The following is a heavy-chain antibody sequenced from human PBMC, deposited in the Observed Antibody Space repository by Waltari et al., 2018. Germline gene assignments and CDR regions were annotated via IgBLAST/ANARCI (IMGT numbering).Heavy chain of an antibody. CDR2: INTDGSIT. V-gene: IGHV3-74*01. CDR3: TRGVAEGFDP. CDR1: GLTFSSYW. J-gene: IGHJ5*02. Sequence: EVQLVESGGDLVQPGGSLRLPCAASGLTFSSYWMPWVRQAPGTGLVWVSRINTDGSITIYADSVRGRFTISRDNAKNTLYLQMNSLRVDDSAVYYCTRGVAEGFDPWGQGTLVTVSS. D-gene: IGHD2-15*01.